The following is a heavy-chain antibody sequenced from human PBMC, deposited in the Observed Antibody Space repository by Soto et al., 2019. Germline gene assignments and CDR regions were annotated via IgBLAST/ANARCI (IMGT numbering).Heavy chain of an antibody. CDR1: GFTFSSYS. D-gene: IGHD3-3*01. Sequence: GGSVRLSCAASGFTFSSYSMNRVRQAPGKGLEWVSSISSSSYIYYADSVKGRFTISRDNAKNSLYLQMNSLRAEDTAVYYCARGSDDFWSGYPSMDVWGQGTTVTVSS. CDR2: ISSSSYI. V-gene: IGHV3-21*01. CDR3: ARGSDDFWSGYPSMDV. J-gene: IGHJ6*02.